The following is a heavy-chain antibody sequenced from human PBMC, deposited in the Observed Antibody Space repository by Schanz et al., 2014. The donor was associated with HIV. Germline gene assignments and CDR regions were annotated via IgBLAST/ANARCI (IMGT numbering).Heavy chain of an antibody. V-gene: IGHV3-48*02. CDR2: ISTSGSVK. D-gene: IGHD3-10*01. J-gene: IGHJ4*02. CDR1: GFVFSSYA. Sequence: EVQLVESGGGLVQPGGSLRLSCAASGFVFSSYAMHWVRQAPGKGLEWLSSISTSGSVKNYGDSVKGRFTISRDNAKTLLYLQMNSLRDEDTAVYYCAKDSGSGVMFNFDYWGQGTLVTVSS. CDR3: AKDSGSGVMFNFDY.